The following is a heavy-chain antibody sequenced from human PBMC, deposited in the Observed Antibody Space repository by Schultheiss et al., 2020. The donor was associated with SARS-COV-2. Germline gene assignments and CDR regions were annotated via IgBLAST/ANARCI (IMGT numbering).Heavy chain of an antibody. CDR3: ARRGATFFAFDI. Sequence: SETLSLTCAVYGGSFSGYYWSWIRQPPGRELEWFGYIYNSGTTHYNPSLKSRVTMSVDTSKNQFSLKVTSVTGADTAVYYCARRGATFFAFDIWGQGTMVTVAS. D-gene: IGHD3-16*01. CDR2: IYNSGTT. V-gene: IGHV4-4*09. CDR1: GGSFSGYY. J-gene: IGHJ3*02.